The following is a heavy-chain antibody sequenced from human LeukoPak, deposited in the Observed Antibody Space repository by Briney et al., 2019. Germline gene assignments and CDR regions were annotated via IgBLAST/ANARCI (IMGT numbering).Heavy chain of an antibody. CDR2: ISGSGGST. V-gene: IGHV3-23*01. J-gene: IGHJ4*02. CDR3: AKIDGSSGCFDY. D-gene: IGHD6-19*01. Sequence: GGSLRLSRAASGFTFSSYAMSWVRQAPGKGLEWVSAISGSGGSTYYADSVKGRFTISRDNSKNTLYLQMNSLRAEDTAVYYCAKIDGSSGCFDYWGQGTLVTVSS. CDR1: GFTFSSYA.